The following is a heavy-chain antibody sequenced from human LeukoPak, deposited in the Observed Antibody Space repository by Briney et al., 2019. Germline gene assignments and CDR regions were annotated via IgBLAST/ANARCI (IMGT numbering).Heavy chain of an antibody. CDR2: IYSGGST. Sequence: GGSLRLSCAASGFTVSSNYMSCVRQAPGKGLEWVSVIYSGGSTYYADSVKGRFTISRDNSKNTLYLQMNSLRAEDTAVYYCARESPGYYDILTGYYKTAFDIWGQGTMVTVSS. CDR3: ARESPGYYDILTGYYKTAFDI. CDR1: GFTVSSNY. D-gene: IGHD3-9*01. J-gene: IGHJ3*02. V-gene: IGHV3-66*01.